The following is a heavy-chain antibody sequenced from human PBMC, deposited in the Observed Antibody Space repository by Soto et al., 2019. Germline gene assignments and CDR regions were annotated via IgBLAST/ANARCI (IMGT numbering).Heavy chain of an antibody. CDR2: IYGGGTT. J-gene: IGHJ4*02. Sequence: EVPLVXXXXGXXXXGGSLRLSCAASGFAVSSKYMTWVRQAPGKGLEWVSVIYGGGTTYYADSVKGRFTISRDTSKNTLYLQMNSLRAEDTAVYYCVQTTGWPGFDFWGQGTLVTVSS. V-gene: IGHV3-53*01. D-gene: IGHD6-19*01. CDR1: GFAVSSKY. CDR3: VQTTGWPGFDF.